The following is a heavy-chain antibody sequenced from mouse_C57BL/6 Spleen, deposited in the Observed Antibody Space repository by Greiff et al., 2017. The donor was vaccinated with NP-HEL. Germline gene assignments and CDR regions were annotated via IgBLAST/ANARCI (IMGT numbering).Heavy chain of an antibody. CDR1: GYTFTDYN. V-gene: IGHV1-18*01. Sequence: VQLKQSGPELVKPGASVKIPCKASGYTFTDYNMDWVKQSHGKSLEWIGDINPNNGGTIYNQKFKGKATLTVDKSSSTAYMELHSLTSEDTAVYYCARSLYYYGSRYYFDYWGQGTTLTVSS. D-gene: IGHD1-1*01. CDR3: ARSLYYYGSRYYFDY. CDR2: INPNNGGT. J-gene: IGHJ2*01.